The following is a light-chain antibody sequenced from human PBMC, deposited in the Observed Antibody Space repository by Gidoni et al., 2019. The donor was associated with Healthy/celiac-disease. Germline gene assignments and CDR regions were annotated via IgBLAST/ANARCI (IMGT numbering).Light chain of an antibody. CDR2: DVS. CDR1: SSDVGGYNY. Sequence: QSALTQPASVSGSPGQSITISGTGTSSDVGGYNYVSWYQPPPGKAPKLIIYDVSNRPSGVSNRCSGSKSVNTASLTLSGLQAEDEADYYCSSYTSSSTVVFGGGTKLTVL. V-gene: IGLV2-14*01. CDR3: SSYTSSSTVV. J-gene: IGLJ2*01.